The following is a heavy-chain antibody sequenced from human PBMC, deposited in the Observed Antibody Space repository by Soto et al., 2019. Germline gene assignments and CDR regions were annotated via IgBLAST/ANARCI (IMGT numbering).Heavy chain of an antibody. Sequence: SETLSLTCTVSGGSISSSSYYWGWIRQPPGKGLEWIGSIYYSGSTYYNPSLKSRVTISVDTSKNQVSLKLSSVTAADTAVYYCARHQGVITSACYYFDYWGQGTLVTVSS. V-gene: IGHV4-39*01. CDR1: GGSISSSSYY. D-gene: IGHD3-10*01. J-gene: IGHJ4*02. CDR2: IYYSGST. CDR3: ARHQGVITSACYYFDY.